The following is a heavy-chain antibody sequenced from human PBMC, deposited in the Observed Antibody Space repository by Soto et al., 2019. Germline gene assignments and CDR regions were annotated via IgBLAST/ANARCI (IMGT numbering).Heavy chain of an antibody. CDR2: VYYTGTT. J-gene: IGHJ5*01. CDR1: NGTIIGFY. CDR3: ARDFAGRGPFDP. Sequence: SVANGTIIGFYGNWIRQPPGKGLEWIGFVYYTGTTKYNPSLKSRVTISVDTSKNEFSLKLTSVTTADTAFYFCARDFAGRGPFDPWGQGTLVTVSS. D-gene: IGHD1-26*01. V-gene: IGHV4-59*01.